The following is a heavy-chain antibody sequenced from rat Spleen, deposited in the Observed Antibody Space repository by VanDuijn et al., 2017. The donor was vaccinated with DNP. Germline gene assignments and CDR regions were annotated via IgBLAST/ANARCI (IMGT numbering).Heavy chain of an antibody. CDR3: ARQPTGMDY. J-gene: IGHJ2*01. D-gene: IGHD1-7*01. Sequence: EVQLQESGPGLVKPSQSLSRTCSVSGYSITSNYWGWIRKFPGNKMEYIGHISYSGSTNYNPLLKSRISISRDTSKNQFFLQLNSVTTEDTATYYCARQPTGMDYWGQGVMVTVSP. CDR2: ISYSGST. V-gene: IGHV3-1*01. CDR1: GYSITSNY.